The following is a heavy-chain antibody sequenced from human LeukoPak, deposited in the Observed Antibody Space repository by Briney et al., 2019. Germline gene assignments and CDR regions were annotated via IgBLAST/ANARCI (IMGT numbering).Heavy chain of an antibody. CDR3: AKGGATVIDY. CDR1: RFTFSNYW. CDR2: INSDGSST. J-gene: IGHJ4*02. D-gene: IGHD4-17*01. Sequence: PGGSLRLSCAASRFTFSNYWMHWLRQAPGKGLVWVSRINSDGSSTTSADSVKGRFTISRDNAKNTLYLQMNSLRAEDTAVYYCAKGGATVIDYWGQGTLVTVSS. V-gene: IGHV3-74*01.